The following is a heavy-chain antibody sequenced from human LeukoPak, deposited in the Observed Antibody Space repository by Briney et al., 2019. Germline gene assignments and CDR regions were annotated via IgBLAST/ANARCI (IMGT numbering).Heavy chain of an antibody. CDR1: GFTLGSYA. V-gene: IGHV3-30*04. D-gene: IGHD6-6*01. Sequence: GGSLRLSCAASGFTLGSYAMSWVRQAPGKGLEWVAVISYDGSNKYYADSVKGRFTISRDNSKNTLYLQMNSLRAEDTAVYYCARDGQLAPPYYFDYWGQGTLVAVSS. J-gene: IGHJ4*02. CDR3: ARDGQLAPPYYFDY. CDR2: ISYDGSNK.